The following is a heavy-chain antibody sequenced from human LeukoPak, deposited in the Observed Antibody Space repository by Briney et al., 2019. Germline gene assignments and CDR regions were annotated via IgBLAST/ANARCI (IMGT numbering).Heavy chain of an antibody. J-gene: IGHJ4*02. Sequence: GRSLRLSCVASGFPFSSYGMRWVRQAPGRGLEWVAVIWYDGSNKYYADCMKGRFTISRYNSKNTLYLQMNSLRAEDTGVYYCARAVGPFDYWGQGTLVTVSS. CDR2: IWYDGSNK. CDR1: GFPFSSYG. V-gene: IGHV3-33*01. CDR3: ARAVGPFDY. D-gene: IGHD1-26*01.